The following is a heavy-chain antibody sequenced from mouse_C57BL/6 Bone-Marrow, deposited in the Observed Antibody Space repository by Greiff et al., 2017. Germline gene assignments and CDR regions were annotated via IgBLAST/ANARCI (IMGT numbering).Heavy chain of an antibody. J-gene: IGHJ2*01. Sequence: QVQLKQPGAELVKPGASVKMSCKASGYTFTSYWITWVKQRPGQGLEWIGDIYPTSGRTNYKEKFKSKAILTVDTSSNTADMQLSSLTSEDSAVFYCARSGPLGRSFDYWGQGTTLTVSS. CDR3: ARSGPLGRSFDY. CDR2: IYPTSGRT. D-gene: IGHD4-1*01. V-gene: IGHV1-55*01. CDR1: GYTFTSYW.